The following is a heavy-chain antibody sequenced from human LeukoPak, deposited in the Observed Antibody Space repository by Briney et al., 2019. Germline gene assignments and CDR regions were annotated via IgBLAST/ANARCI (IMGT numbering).Heavy chain of an antibody. V-gene: IGHV3-33*01. D-gene: IGHD3-10*01. CDR2: IWYDGSDE. CDR3: VRDRITMVRGVRNWFDP. Sequence: GRSLRLSCAASGFIFSTYGMHWVRQAPGKGLEWVAPIWYDGSDEHYADSVKGRFTISRDNSRNTLYLQMNSLRVEDTAVYYCVRDRITMVRGVRNWFDPWGQGTLVTVSS. J-gene: IGHJ5*02. CDR1: GFIFSTYG.